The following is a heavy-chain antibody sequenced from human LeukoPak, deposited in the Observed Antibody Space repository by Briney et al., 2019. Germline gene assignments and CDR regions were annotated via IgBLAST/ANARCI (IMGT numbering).Heavy chain of an antibody. V-gene: IGHV3-53*01. CDR1: GFTVSNKY. CDR3: ARALIGYYFDY. D-gene: IGHD2-8*01. Sequence: QSGGSLRLSCAASGFTVSNKYMTWVRQAPGKGLEWVSLIYSDGRTYYADSVKGRCTISRDNSKNSLYLQMNSLRAEDTAVYYCARALIGYYFDYWGQGTLVTVSS. CDR2: IYSDGRT. J-gene: IGHJ4*02.